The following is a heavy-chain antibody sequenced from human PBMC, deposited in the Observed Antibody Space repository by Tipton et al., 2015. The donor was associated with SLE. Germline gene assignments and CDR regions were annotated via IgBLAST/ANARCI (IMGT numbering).Heavy chain of an antibody. V-gene: IGHV3-73*01. CDR2: IRRKTHNYAT. Sequence: QLVQSGGGLVQPGGSLRLSCAASGFTFSGSAMHWVRQASGKGLEWVGRIRRKTHNYATAYAASVKGRFTISRDDSKNTAYLQMNSLKTEDTAVYYCTRLQVTHNYYGMDVWGQGTTVTVS. J-gene: IGHJ6*02. D-gene: IGHD4-11*01. CDR3: TRLQVTHNYYGMDV. CDR1: GFTFSGSA.